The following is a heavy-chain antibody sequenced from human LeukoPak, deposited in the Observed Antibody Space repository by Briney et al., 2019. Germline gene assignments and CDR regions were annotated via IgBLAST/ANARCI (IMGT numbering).Heavy chain of an antibody. CDR3: AIGYSSGWYDFDY. D-gene: IGHD6-19*01. V-gene: IGHV4-39*01. CDR1: GGSISSSSYY. CDR2: IYYSGST. Sequence: SETLSLTCTVSGGSISSSSYYWGWIRQPPGKGLKWIGSIYYSGSTYYNPSLKSRVTISVDTSKNQFSLKLSSVTAADTAVYYCAIGYSSGWYDFDYWGQGTLATVSS. J-gene: IGHJ4*02.